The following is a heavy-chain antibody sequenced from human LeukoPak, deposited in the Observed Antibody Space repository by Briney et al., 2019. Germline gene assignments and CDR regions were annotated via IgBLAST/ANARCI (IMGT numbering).Heavy chain of an antibody. CDR2: ISHSGGST. V-gene: IGHV3-23*01. J-gene: IGHJ4*02. Sequence: SGGSLRLSCAASGFTFSSYAMSWVRQAPGKGLEWVSAISHSGGSTYYADSVKGRFTISRDNSKNTLYLQMNSLRAEDAAVYYFPAGDHLNYGVEYRGQGTLVTVSS. CDR3: PAGDHLNYGVEY. CDR1: GFTFSSYA. D-gene: IGHD4/OR15-4a*01.